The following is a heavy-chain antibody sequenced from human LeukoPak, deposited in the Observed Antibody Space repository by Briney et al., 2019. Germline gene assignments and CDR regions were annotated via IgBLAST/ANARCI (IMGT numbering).Heavy chain of an antibody. D-gene: IGHD3-22*01. J-gene: IGHJ5*02. CDR3: AQACVDSSGYYYVPTWFDP. Sequence: PGGSLRLSCAASGFTFSSYWMSWVRQAPGKGLEWVANINEDGSEKYYVDSVKGRFTISRDNAKNSLYLQMSSLRAEDTAVYYCAQACVDSSGYYYVPTWFDPWGQGTLVTVSS. CDR2: INEDGSEK. V-gene: IGHV3-7*01. CDR1: GFTFSSYW.